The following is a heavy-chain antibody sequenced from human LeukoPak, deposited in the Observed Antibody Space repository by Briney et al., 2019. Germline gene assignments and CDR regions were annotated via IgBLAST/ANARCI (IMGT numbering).Heavy chain of an antibody. D-gene: IGHD3-10*01. CDR2: IYSGGST. CDR1: GFTVSSNY. J-gene: IGHJ3*02. CDR3: AKDLSPYYYGSGIDLDLDAFDI. V-gene: IGHV3-66*01. Sequence: PGGSLRLSCAASGFTVSSNYMSWVRQAPGKGLEWVSVIYSGGSTYYADSVKGRFTISRDNSKNTLYLQMNSLRAEDTAVYYCAKDLSPYYYGSGIDLDLDAFDIWGQGTMVTVSS.